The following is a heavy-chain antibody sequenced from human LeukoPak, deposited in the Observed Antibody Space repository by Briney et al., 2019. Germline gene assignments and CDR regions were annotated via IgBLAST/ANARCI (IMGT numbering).Heavy chain of an antibody. CDR2: IYYSGST. V-gene: IGHV4-30-4*08. J-gene: IGHJ5*02. CDR1: GGSISSGDYY. D-gene: IGHD2-2*01. Sequence: KSSQTLSLTCTVSGGSISSGDYYWSWIRQPPGKGLEWIGYIYYSGSTNYNPSLKSRVTISVDTSKNQFSLKLSSVTAADTAVYYCARRSGNREIIWRVPAARRGFDPWGQGTLVTVSS. CDR3: ARRSGNREIIWRVPAARRGFDP.